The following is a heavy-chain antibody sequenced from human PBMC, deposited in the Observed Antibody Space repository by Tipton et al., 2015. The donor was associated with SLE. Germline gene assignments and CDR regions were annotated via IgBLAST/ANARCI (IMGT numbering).Heavy chain of an antibody. V-gene: IGHV4-59*08. CDR3: ARGTGCYGSGSYYNWFDP. Sequence: TLSLTCTVSGGSISSYYWSWIRQPPGKGLEWIGYIYYSGSTNYNPSLKSRVTISVDTSKNQFSLKLSSVTAADTAVYYCARGTGCYGSGSYYNWFDPWGQGALVTVSS. CDR2: IYYSGST. D-gene: IGHD3-10*01. CDR1: GGSISSYY. J-gene: IGHJ5*02.